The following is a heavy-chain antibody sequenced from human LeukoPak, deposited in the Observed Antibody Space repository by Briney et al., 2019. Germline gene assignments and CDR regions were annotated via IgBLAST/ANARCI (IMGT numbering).Heavy chain of an antibody. CDR1: GFTFSSYA. CDR3: ARDTSRAGLLWFGDEADY. V-gene: IGHV3-23*01. D-gene: IGHD3-10*01. CDR2: ISGSGGST. Sequence: GGSLRLSCAASGFTFSSYAMSWVRQAPGKGLEWVSAISGSGGSTYYADSVEGRFTISRDNSKNTLYLQMNSLRAEDTAVYYCARDTSRAGLLWFGDEADYWGQGTLVTVSS. J-gene: IGHJ4*02.